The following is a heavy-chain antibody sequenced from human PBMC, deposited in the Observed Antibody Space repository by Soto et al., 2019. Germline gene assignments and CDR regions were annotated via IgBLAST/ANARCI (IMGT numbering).Heavy chain of an antibody. Sequence: SETLSLTCTVSGGSVSSGSYYWSWIRQPPGKGLEWIGYMYYSGSTNYNPSLKSRVTISLDTSKNQFSLKLSSVTAADTAVYFCARTRDLWSCNDACDIWGQGPMVT. V-gene: IGHV4-61*01. CDR1: GGSVSSGSYY. CDR3: ARTRDLWSCNDACDI. CDR2: MYYSGST. J-gene: IGHJ3*02. D-gene: IGHD3-3*01.